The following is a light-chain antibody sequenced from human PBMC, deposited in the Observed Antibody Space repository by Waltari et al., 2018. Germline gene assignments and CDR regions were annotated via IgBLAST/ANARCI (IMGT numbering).Light chain of an antibody. CDR1: QSIGIY. J-gene: IGKJ1*01. CDR3: QKYESLPAT. Sequence: EIVLTQSPGTLSLSPGERATLSCRASQSIGIYLAWYQQKPGQAPRLLMYHASSRATGIPDRFSVSGSGTDFSLTISRLEPEDFAEYYCQKYESLPATFGQGTKVEIK. CDR2: HAS. V-gene: IGKV3-20*01.